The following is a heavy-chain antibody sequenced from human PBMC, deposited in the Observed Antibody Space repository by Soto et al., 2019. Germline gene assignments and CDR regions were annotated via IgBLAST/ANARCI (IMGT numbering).Heavy chain of an antibody. Sequence: QVQLQESGPGLVKPSGTLSLTCAVSGDSMSSADWWSWVRQPPGKGLEWIGEIHHSGGTNYPPSLRSRVTISVDLSQNQFSLTLSSVTAADTAVYFCVCNGYYSLGHWGQGTLVIVSP. V-gene: IGHV4-4*02. D-gene: IGHD6-25*01. CDR2: IHHSGGT. J-gene: IGHJ4*02. CDR1: GDSMSSADW. CDR3: VCNGYYSLGH.